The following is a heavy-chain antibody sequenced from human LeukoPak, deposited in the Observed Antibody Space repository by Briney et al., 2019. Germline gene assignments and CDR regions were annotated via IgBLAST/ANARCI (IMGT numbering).Heavy chain of an antibody. CDR1: GFTFFNYW. J-gene: IGHJ4*02. CDR3: ARDIPTSAWYVDY. CDR2: ISSDGSST. D-gene: IGHD2-21*01. Sequence: PGGSLRLSCEASGFTFFNYWMHWVRQAPGRGLVWASRISSDGSSTSYADSVKGRFTISRDNAKSTLYLQMNSLRAEDTAVYYCARDIPTSAWYVDYWGQGTLVTVSS. V-gene: IGHV3-74*01.